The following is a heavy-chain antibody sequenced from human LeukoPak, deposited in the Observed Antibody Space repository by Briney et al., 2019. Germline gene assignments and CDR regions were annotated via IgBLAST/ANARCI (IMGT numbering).Heavy chain of an antibody. D-gene: IGHD6-6*01. CDR1: GGSISSGGYS. CDR2: IYHSGST. Sequence: PSDTLFLTCAVSGGSISSGGYSPRWIRQPPGKGLEWIGYIYHSGSTSYTPSLKSRVTISVDRSKNQFSLKLSSVTAADTAVYYCARGEETSYYFDYWGQGTLVTVSP. J-gene: IGHJ4*02. CDR3: ARGEETSYYFDY. V-gene: IGHV4-30-2*01.